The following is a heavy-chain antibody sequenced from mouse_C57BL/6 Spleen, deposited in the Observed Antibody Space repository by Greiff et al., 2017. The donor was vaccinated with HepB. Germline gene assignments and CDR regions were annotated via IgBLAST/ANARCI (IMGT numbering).Heavy chain of an antibody. CDR1: GFTFSSYA. D-gene: IGHD2-2*01. V-gene: IGHV5-9-1*02. Sequence: EVHLVESGEGLVKPGGSLKLSCAASGFTFSSYAMSWVRQTPEKRLEWVAYISSGGDYIYYADTVKGRFTISRDNARNTLYLQMSSLKSEDTAMYYCTRDCGYDGAYAMDYWGQGTSVTVSS. J-gene: IGHJ4*01. CDR2: ISSGGDYI. CDR3: TRDCGYDGAYAMDY.